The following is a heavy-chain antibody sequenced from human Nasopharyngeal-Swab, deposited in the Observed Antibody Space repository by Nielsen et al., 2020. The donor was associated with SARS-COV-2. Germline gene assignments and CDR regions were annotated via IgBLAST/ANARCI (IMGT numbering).Heavy chain of an antibody. CDR1: GFAFSDSY. CDR3: VKNSGRDGGY. D-gene: IGHD1-1*01. CDR2: ISGGSSDS. J-gene: IGHJ4*02. Sequence: GGSLRLSCVASGFAFSDSYMGWIRQAPEKGLEWLSYISGGSSDSNYADSVKGRFTISRDNTKNALYLQMNSLRAEDTAVYYCVKNSGRDGGYWGQGTLVTVSS. V-gene: IGHV3-11*03.